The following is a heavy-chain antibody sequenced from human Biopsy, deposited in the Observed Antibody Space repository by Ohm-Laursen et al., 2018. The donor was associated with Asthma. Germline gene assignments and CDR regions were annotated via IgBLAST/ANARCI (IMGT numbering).Heavy chain of an antibody. D-gene: IGHD4-17*01. V-gene: IGHV4-30-4*01. J-gene: IGHJ6*02. CDR2: VFWSGTT. Sequence: SQTLSLTCTVGGPYIGSRDHHWSWIRQSPGTGLEWIGFVFWSGTTHYNRSLERRLSISIDTTRNEFSMTLRSVTAADTAVYFCARVASYGDLYFGIDVWGPGTTVSVS. CDR3: ARVASYGDLYFGIDV. CDR1: GPYIGSRDHH.